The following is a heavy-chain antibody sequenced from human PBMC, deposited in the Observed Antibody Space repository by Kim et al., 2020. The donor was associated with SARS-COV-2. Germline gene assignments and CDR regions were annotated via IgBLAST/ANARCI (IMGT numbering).Heavy chain of an antibody. V-gene: IGHV3-33*01. Sequence: GGSLRLSCAASGFTFSSHVMHWVRQAPGKGLEWVAVIWYDGSNKYYADSVKGRFTISRDNSKNTLYLQMNSLRAEDTAVYYWARDLLVGATSYGMDVWGQGTTVTVSS. CDR3: ARDLLVGATSYGMDV. CDR1: GFTFSSHV. CDR2: IWYDGSNK. D-gene: IGHD1-26*01. J-gene: IGHJ6*02.